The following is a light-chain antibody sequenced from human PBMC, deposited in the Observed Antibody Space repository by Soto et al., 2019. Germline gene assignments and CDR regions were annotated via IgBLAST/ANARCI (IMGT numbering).Light chain of an antibody. V-gene: IGKV1-39*01. CDR1: RSLGNY. Sequence: DIQMTQSPSSLSASVGDRVTITCRASRSLGNYLNWYQQKPESAPKLLIYLTSSLQSGVPSMFSGSGSGTDFTLTISSLQPEDFATYYCQQSYSTPYSFGQGTKLEIK. CDR3: QQSYSTPYS. J-gene: IGKJ2*01. CDR2: LTS.